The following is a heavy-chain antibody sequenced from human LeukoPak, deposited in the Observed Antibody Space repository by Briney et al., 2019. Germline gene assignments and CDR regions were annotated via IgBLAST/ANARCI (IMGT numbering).Heavy chain of an antibody. D-gene: IGHD5-12*01. J-gene: IGHJ4*02. Sequence: GGSLRLSCAAPGITLSGNYMKWVPQAPGKGLEWVAIIYSGGSTYYPDSVKGRFTISRDNSKNTLYLQMNSLRAEDTVVYYCAREISGHWGQGSLVTDSS. CDR1: GITLSGNY. CDR2: IYSGGST. CDR3: AREISGH. V-gene: IGHV3-66*01.